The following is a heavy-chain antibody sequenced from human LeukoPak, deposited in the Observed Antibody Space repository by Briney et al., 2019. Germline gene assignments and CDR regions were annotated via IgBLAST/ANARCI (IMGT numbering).Heavy chain of an antibody. D-gene: IGHD4-23*01. CDR1: GIMFSSYA. V-gene: IGHV3-23*01. J-gene: IGHJ4*02. Sequence: RGSLRLSCAASGIMFSSYAMSWVRQAPGKGLVWVSGISGSGAFTYYADSVKGRFTISRDNAKNSLYLHINSLRAEDTAVYYCARDYGGSSPFDYWGQGTLVTVSS. CDR3: ARDYGGSSPFDY. CDR2: ISGSGAFT.